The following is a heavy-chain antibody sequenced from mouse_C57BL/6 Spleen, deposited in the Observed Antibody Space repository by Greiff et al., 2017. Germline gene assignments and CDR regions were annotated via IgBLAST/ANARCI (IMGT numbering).Heavy chain of an antibody. CDR2: LYPGDGAT. Sequence: QVQLQQSGPELVKPGASVPISCKASGYAFSSSWLTWVKQRPGQGLAWIGRLYPGDGATHYHGKFKGKATLTADKSSSTDYMQLSILTSEDSAVYISARETTTVVAPMDDWGKKTSVTVSS. D-gene: IGHD1-1*01. CDR3: ARETTTVVAPMDD. V-gene: IGHV1-82*01. CDR1: GYAFSSSW. J-gene: IGHJ4*01.